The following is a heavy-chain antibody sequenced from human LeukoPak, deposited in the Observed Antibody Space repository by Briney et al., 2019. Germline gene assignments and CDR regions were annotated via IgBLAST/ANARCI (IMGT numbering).Heavy chain of an antibody. D-gene: IGHD3-3*01. CDR3: ATRYTPSITIFGVVTFGAFDI. V-gene: IGHV1-3*03. Sequence: ASVKVSCKASGYTFTNYAMHWVRQAPGQRLEWMGWINTGNGNTKYSQEFQGRVTITRDTSANTAYMELSSLRSEDMAVYYCATRYTPSITIFGVVTFGAFDIWGQGTMVTVSS. CDR1: GYTFTNYA. J-gene: IGHJ3*02. CDR2: INTGNGNT.